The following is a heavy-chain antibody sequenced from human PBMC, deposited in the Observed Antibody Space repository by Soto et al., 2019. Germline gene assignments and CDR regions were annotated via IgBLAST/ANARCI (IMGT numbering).Heavy chain of an antibody. Sequence: EVQLVESGGDLVQLGGSLRLSCAASGFTFNTYWMTWARQAPGKGLEWVATIKGDGSEKYYGDSVKGRFTVSRDNAKNSVFLQMNSLRVEDTAVYYCAKSDLGSFDYWGQGTLVTVSS. J-gene: IGHJ4*02. CDR1: GFTFNTYW. CDR2: IKGDGSEK. D-gene: IGHD1-26*01. CDR3: AKSDLGSFDY. V-gene: IGHV3-7*03.